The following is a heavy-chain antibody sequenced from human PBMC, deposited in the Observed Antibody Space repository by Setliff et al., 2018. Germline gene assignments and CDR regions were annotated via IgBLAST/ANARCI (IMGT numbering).Heavy chain of an antibody. Sequence: ASVKVSCKASGDTFNTYTLSWVRQAPGQGLEWMGGIIPLLETVKYAQKFQGRLTITADRSTSTGYMELSSLTSEDTAMYFCARAGLAAAGRKGVFEYWGQGTLVTVS. CDR2: IIPLLETV. V-gene: IGHV1-69*06. CDR1: GDTFNTYT. J-gene: IGHJ4*02. CDR3: ARAGLAAAGRKGVFEY. D-gene: IGHD6-25*01.